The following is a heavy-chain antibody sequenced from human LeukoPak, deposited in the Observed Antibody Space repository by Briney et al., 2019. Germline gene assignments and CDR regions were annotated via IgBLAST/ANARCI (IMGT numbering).Heavy chain of an antibody. Sequence: SETLSLTCAVYGGSFSGYYWSWIRQPPGKGLEWIGEINHSGSTNYNPSLKSRVTISVDTSKNQFSLKLSSVTAADTAVYYCARGDYGEGLDYWGQGTLVTVSS. D-gene: IGHD4-17*01. V-gene: IGHV4-34*01. CDR1: GGSFSGYY. J-gene: IGHJ4*02. CDR2: INHSGST. CDR3: ARGDYGEGLDY.